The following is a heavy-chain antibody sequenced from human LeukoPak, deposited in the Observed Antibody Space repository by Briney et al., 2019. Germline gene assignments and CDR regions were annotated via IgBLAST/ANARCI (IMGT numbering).Heavy chain of an antibody. D-gene: IGHD5-18*01. J-gene: IGHJ6*02. V-gene: IGHV3-30*03. Sequence: GGSLRLSCAASGFTLSSYAIYWVRQAPGKGLEWVAVMSFDVRNTYYSESVKGRFTITRDNFRNTLYLQMNSLRTEDTAVYYCAFLEGYSYGTGSSYGTDVWGQGTAVTVS. CDR1: GFTLSSYA. CDR3: AFLEGYSYGTGSSYGTDV. CDR2: MSFDVRNT.